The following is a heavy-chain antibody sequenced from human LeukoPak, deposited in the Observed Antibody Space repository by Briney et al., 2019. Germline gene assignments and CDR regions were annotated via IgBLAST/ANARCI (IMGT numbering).Heavy chain of an antibody. CDR1: GYTFISYG. CDR3: ARAYIGAPPYQLPHYYYYYMDV. V-gene: IGHV1-69*13. D-gene: IGHD2-2*01. J-gene: IGHJ6*03. Sequence: SVKVSCKTSGYTFISYGITWVRQAPGQGLEWMGGIIPIFGTANYAQKFQGRGTITADESTSTAYMELSSLRSEDTAVYYCARAYIGAPPYQLPHYYYYYMDVWGKGTTVTISS. CDR2: IIPIFGTA.